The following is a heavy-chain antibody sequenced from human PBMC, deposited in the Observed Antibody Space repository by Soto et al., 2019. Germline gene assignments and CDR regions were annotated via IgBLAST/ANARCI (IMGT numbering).Heavy chain of an antibody. V-gene: IGHV3-33*01. J-gene: IGHJ5*02. CDR2: IWYDGGSE. D-gene: IGHD2-2*01. CDR3: ARAHGPSLGSCLDL. CDR1: GFTFSAYG. Sequence: QVQLVESGGGVVQPGRSLRLSCAASGFTFSAYGMHWVRQAPGEGLEWVAVIWYDGGSEYYADSVEGRFTVSRDNAKNTVYLHMDTLRGDDTAVHYCARAHGPSLGSCLDLWGQGTLVTVSA.